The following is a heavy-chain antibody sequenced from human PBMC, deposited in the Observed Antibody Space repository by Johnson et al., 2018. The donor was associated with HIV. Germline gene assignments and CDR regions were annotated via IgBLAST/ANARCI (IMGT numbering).Heavy chain of an antibody. J-gene: IGHJ3*02. CDR1: GFTFSSYA. D-gene: IGHD2-2*01. Sequence: QVQLVESGGGVVQPGRSLRLSCAASGFTFSSYAMHWVRQAPGKGLEWVAVISYDGSNKYYADSVKGRFTISRDNSKNTLYLQMNSRRAEDTAVYYCARDTDIGVVPARGDAFDIWGQGTMVTVSS. CDR2: ISYDGSNK. CDR3: ARDTDIGVVPARGDAFDI. V-gene: IGHV3-30*04.